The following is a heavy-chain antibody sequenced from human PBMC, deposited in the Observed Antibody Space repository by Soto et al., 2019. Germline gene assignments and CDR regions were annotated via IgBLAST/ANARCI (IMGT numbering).Heavy chain of an antibody. CDR1: GGSISSGGYY. J-gene: IGHJ5*02. CDR3: ARSVFP. V-gene: IGHV4-31*01. Sequence: QVQLQDSGPGLGKPSQTLSLTCTVSGGSISSGGYYWNWIRQHPGKGLEWIGYIYYSGSTYYNPSLKSLVSISVDTSKNHFSLKLTSVTAAYTAVYYCARSVFPWGRGTLVTVSS. CDR2: IYYSGST.